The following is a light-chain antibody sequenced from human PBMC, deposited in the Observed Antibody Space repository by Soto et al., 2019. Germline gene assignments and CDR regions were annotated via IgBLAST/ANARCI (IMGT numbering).Light chain of an antibody. Sequence: IVLTDSPGTLSLSPGEIATLSCRASQSVSNNYLAWYQQKPGQAPRLLIYGASNRATGIPDRFSGSGSGTDFTLTISRLEPEDFAVYHCQQYGSSSTWTFGQETKVDIK. J-gene: IGKJ1*01. CDR3: QQYGSSSTWT. V-gene: IGKV3-20*01. CDR2: GAS. CDR1: QSVSNNY.